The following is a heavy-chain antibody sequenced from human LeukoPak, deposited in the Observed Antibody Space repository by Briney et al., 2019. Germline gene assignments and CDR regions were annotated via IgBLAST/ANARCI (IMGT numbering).Heavy chain of an antibody. V-gene: IGHV3-48*03. D-gene: IGHD2-2*01. Sequence: GGSLRLSCAASGFTFSSYEMNWVRQAPGKGLEWVSYISNSGSAIYYADSVKGRFTISRDNSKNTLYLQVNSLRAEDTAVYYCARDLHAMGSLDYWGQGTLVTVSS. CDR2: ISNSGSAI. CDR1: GFTFSSYE. CDR3: ARDLHAMGSLDY. J-gene: IGHJ4*02.